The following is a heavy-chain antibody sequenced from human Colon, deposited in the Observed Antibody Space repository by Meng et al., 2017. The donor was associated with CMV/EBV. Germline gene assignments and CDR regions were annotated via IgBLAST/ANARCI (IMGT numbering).Heavy chain of an antibody. Sequence: GESLKISCAASGFIFASHTMTWVRQAPGKGLEWVSSISSRKSHIYYADSVKGRFTISRDDAQNSLSLQMNSLRAEDSAVYYCARVEGSVTSPLDYWGQGTLVTVSS. D-gene: IGHD4-17*01. CDR2: ISSRKSHI. CDR1: GFIFASHT. CDR3: ARVEGSVTSPLDY. J-gene: IGHJ4*02. V-gene: IGHV3-21*01.